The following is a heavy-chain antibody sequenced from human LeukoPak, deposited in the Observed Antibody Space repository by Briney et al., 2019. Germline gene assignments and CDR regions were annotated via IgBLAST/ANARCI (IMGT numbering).Heavy chain of an antibody. CDR1: GFTFNNYG. CDR2: ISIGSTTL. Sequence: TGGSLRLSCAASGFTFNNYGMSWVRQAPGEGLGWVSYISIGSTTLYYEDSMKGRFTISRDNARNSLYLQMNSLRAEDTAVYYCASASSSWYYIAYWGQGILVTVSS. D-gene: IGHD6-13*01. V-gene: IGHV3-48*01. J-gene: IGHJ4*02. CDR3: ASASSSWYYIAY.